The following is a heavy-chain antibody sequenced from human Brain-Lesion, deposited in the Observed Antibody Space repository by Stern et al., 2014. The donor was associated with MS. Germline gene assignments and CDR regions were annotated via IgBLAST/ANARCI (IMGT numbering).Heavy chain of an antibody. J-gene: IGHJ3*02. CDR3: ATDLQQPLVDTFDI. Sequence: VQLVQSGAEVKKPGASVKVSCKASGYTLTELSMHWVRQAPGKGLEWMGGFDPEDGESIYEQKFQGRVTMTEDTSTDTAYMELSSLRSEDTAIYYCATDLQQPLVDTFDIWCQGTMVTVSS. CDR1: GYTLTELS. V-gene: IGHV1-24*01. CDR2: FDPEDGES. D-gene: IGHD6-13*01.